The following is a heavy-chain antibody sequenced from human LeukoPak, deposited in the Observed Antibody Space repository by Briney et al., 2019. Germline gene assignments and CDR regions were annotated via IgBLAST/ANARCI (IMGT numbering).Heavy chain of an antibody. D-gene: IGHD5-18*01. CDR3: AKGRGYNYGYIFGYFDY. V-gene: IGHV3-48*03. J-gene: IGHJ4*02. Sequence: GGSLRLSCAASGFTFSSYDMNWVRQAPGKGLEWVSYISNSGTTIYYADSVKGRFTISKDNAKNSLYLQMNSLRAEDTALYYCAKGRGYNYGYIFGYFDYWGQGTLVTVSS. CDR1: GFTFSSYD. CDR2: ISNSGTTI.